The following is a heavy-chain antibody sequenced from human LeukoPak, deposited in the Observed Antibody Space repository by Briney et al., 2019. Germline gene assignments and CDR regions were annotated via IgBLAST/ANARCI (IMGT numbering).Heavy chain of an antibody. Sequence: ASVKVSCKASGYTFTSYGISWVRQAPGQGLEWMGWISAYNGNTNYAQKLQDRVTMTRDRSMSTAYMELSSLRSEDTAMYYCASDKCSSISCSDAFDIWGQGTMVTVSS. CDR1: GYTFTSYG. D-gene: IGHD2-2*01. CDR2: ISAYNGNT. CDR3: ASDKCSSISCSDAFDI. V-gene: IGHV1-18*01. J-gene: IGHJ3*02.